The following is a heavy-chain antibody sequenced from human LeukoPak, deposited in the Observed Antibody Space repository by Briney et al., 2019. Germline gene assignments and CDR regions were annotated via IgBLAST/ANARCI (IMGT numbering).Heavy chain of an antibody. CDR1: GGSFSGYY. J-gene: IGHJ4*02. D-gene: IGHD5-18*01. CDR3: ARGRDTAMVYFDY. CDR2: INHSGST. Sequence: PSETLSLTCAVYGGSFSGYYWSWIRQPPGKGLEWIGEINHSGSTNYNPSLKSRVTISVDTSKNQFSLKLSSVTAADTAVYYCARGRDTAMVYFDYWAQGTLVTVSS. V-gene: IGHV4-34*01.